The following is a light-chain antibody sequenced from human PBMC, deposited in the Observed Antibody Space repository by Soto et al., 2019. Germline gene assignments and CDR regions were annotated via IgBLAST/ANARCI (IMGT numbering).Light chain of an antibody. Sequence: DIQMTQSPSTLSASVGDRVTITCRASQSISSWLAWYQQKPGKAPKLLIYKASSLESGVPSRFRGSGSGTEFTLTISSLQPDDFATYYGQQYNGYPLTFGQGTKVEIK. CDR3: QQYNGYPLT. CDR1: QSISSW. V-gene: IGKV1-5*03. J-gene: IGKJ1*01. CDR2: KAS.